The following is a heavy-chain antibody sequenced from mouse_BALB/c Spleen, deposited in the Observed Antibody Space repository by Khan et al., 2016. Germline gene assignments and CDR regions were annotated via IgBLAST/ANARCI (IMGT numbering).Heavy chain of an antibody. D-gene: IGHD1-1*01. V-gene: IGHV3-2*02. J-gene: IGHJ4*01. CDR2: ISYSGST. CDR1: GYSITSDYA. Sequence: EVQLQESGPGLVKPSQSLSLTCTVTGYSITSDYAWNWIRQFPGNRLEWMGYISYSGSTSYNPSLKSRISITRDPSKNQFFLQLTSVTSEDTATYYCARSDYGDKVAMDYWGQVTSVTVSS. CDR3: ARSDYGDKVAMDY.